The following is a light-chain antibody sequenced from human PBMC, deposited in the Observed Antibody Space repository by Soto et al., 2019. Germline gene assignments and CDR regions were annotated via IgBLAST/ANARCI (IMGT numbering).Light chain of an antibody. Sequence: NFMLTQPHSVSYAPGKTVTISCTRSSGSIARNYVQWYQQRPGSAPTTLIYEDNERPSEVPDRFSGSIDSSSNSASLTISGLTSEDEADYYCQSYDSVNPVVFGGGTKLTVL. CDR3: QSYDSVNPVV. V-gene: IGLV6-57*04. CDR2: EDN. CDR1: SGSIARNY. J-gene: IGLJ2*01.